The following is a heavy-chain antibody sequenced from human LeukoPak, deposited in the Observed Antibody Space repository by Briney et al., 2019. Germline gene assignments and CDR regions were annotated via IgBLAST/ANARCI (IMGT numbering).Heavy chain of an antibody. D-gene: IGHD3-22*01. J-gene: IGHJ4*02. CDR3: AKLGSSGFYTYYFDS. CDR1: GFTVSSNY. V-gene: IGHV3-53*01. Sequence: PGGSLRLSCAASGFTVSSNYMSWVRQAPGKGLEWVSVIYSGGSTYYADSVRGRFTISRDNSKNTLYLQMNSLRAEDTAVYYCAKLGSSGFYTYYFDSWGQGTLVSVSS. CDR2: IYSGGST.